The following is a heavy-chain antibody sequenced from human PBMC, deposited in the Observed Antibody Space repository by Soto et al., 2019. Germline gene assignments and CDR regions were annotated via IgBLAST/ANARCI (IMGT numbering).Heavy chain of an antibody. Sequence: QVQLQESGPGLVKPSQTLSLTCTVSGGSISSGGYYWSWIRQHPGKGLEWIGYNYDSGSTYYNPSLQSRVTISVDTSKNQFSLKLSSVTAADTAVYYCARDMLMGSGYSSSRLDPWGQGTLVTVSS. V-gene: IGHV4-31*03. D-gene: IGHD6-6*01. CDR2: NYDSGST. J-gene: IGHJ5*02. CDR3: ARDMLMGSGYSSSRLDP. CDR1: GGSISSGGYY.